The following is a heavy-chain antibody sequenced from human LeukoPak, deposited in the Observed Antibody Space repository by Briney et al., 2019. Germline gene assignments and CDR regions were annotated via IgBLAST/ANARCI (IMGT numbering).Heavy chain of an antibody. CDR1: GGSFSGYY. V-gene: IGHV4-34*01. D-gene: IGHD6-19*01. CDR3: AKEGQWLYNRVFDY. J-gene: IGHJ4*02. Sequence: PSETLSLTCAVYGGSFSGYYWSWIRQPPGKGLEWIGEINHSGSTNYNPSLKSRVTISVDTSKNQFSLKLSSVTAEDTAVYYCAKEGQWLYNRVFDYWGQGTLVTVSS. CDR2: INHSGST.